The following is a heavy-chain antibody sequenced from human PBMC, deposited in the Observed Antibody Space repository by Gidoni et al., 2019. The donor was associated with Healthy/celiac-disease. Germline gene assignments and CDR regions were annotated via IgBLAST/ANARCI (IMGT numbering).Heavy chain of an antibody. CDR2: IKQDGSEK. J-gene: IGHJ2*01. CDR3: ARGGDYYYGSGSRIFDL. CDR1: GFTFSSYW. V-gene: IGHV3-7*01. Sequence: EVQLVESGGGLVQPGGSLRLSCAASGFTFSSYWMSWVRQAPGKGLEWVANIKQDGSEKYYVDSVKGRFTISRDNAKNSLYLQMNSLRAEDTAVYYCARGGDYYYGSGSRIFDLWGRGTLVTVSS. D-gene: IGHD3-10*01.